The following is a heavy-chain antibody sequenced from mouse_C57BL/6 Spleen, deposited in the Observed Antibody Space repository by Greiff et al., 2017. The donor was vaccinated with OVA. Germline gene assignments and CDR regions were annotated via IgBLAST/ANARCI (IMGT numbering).Heavy chain of an antibody. Sequence: VQLQQSGAELVKPGASVKLSCKASGYTFTEYTIHWVKQRSGQGLEWIGWFYPGSGSIKYNEKFKDKATLTADKSSSTDYMELSILTSEDSAVYFCATHPPYLEYGSSSLYAMDYWGQGPSVTVSS. CDR1: GYTFTEYT. V-gene: IGHV1-62-2*01. CDR3: ATHPPYLEYGSSSLYAMDY. CDR2: FYPGSGSI. D-gene: IGHD1-1*01. J-gene: IGHJ4*01.